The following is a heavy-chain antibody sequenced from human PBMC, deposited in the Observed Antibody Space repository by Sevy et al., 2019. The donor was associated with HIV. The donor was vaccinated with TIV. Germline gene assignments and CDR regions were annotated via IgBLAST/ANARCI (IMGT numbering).Heavy chain of an antibody. CDR3: AREKRQDYYYYGMDV. CDR2: ISGSGSTI. CDR1: GFTSSDYY. Sequence: GGSLRLSCVGFGFTSSDYYMSWIRQAPGKGLEWVSYISGSGSTIDYADSVKGRFTISTDNAKNSLYLKMNSLRAEDTAVYYCAREKRQDYYYYGMDVWGQGTTVTVSS. J-gene: IGHJ6*02. D-gene: IGHD1-1*01. V-gene: IGHV3-11*01.